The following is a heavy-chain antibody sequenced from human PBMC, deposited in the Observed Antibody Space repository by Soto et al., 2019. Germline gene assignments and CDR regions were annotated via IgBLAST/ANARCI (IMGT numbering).Heavy chain of an antibody. J-gene: IGHJ6*02. V-gene: IGHV3-23*01. CDR1: GVSFSNYA. CDR3: TKLRGIAMGDGMDV. D-gene: IGHD6-19*01. CDR2: LSGSGDST. Sequence: GGSLGLCCAASGVSFSNYAMTGVRQALGRGLGWVSTLSGSGDSTYYADCVNGRFTVSRDNSMNTLFLQMNGLRAEDTAVYYCTKLRGIAMGDGMDVWGQGTTVTVSS.